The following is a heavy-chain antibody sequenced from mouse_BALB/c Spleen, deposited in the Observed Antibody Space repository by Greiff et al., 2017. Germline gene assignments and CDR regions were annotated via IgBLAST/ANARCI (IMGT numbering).Heavy chain of an antibody. CDR2: ISSGGST. D-gene: IGHD2-3*01. V-gene: IGHV5-6-5*01. Sequence: EVQVVESGGGLVKPGGSLKLSCAASGFTFSSYAMSWVRQTPEKRLEWVASISSGGSTYYPDSVKGRFTISRDNARNILYLQMSSLRSEDTAMYYCANDGYYAMDYWGQGTSVTVSS. CDR3: ANDGYYAMDY. J-gene: IGHJ4*01. CDR1: GFTFSSYA.